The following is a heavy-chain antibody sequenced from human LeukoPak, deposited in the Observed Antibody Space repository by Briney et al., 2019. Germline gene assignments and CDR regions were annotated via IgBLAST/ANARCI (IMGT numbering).Heavy chain of an antibody. CDR2: ISGSGGST. D-gene: IGHD3-10*01. J-gene: IGHJ6*03. CDR1: GFTFSSYG. CDR3: AKVGYYGSGSSVYYYYYMDV. Sequence: GGSLRLSCAASGFTFSSYGMHWVRQAPGKGLEWVSGISGSGGSTYYADSVKGRFTISRDNSKNTLYLQMNSLRAEDTAVYYCAKVGYYGSGSSVYYYYYMDVWGKGTTVTISS. V-gene: IGHV3-23*01.